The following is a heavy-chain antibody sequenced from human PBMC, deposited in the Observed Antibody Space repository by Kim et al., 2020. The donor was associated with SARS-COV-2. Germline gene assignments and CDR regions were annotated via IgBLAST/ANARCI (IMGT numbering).Heavy chain of an antibody. Sequence: KGRYTISRDNAKNTLYLQMNSLRAEDTAVYYCAKVARTPDYYDSSGYYDYWGQGTLVTVSS. J-gene: IGHJ4*02. CDR3: AKVARTPDYYDSSGYYDY. V-gene: IGHV3-23*01. D-gene: IGHD3-22*01.